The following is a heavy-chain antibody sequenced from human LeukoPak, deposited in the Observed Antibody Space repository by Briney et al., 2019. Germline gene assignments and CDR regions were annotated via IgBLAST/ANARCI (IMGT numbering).Heavy chain of an antibody. Sequence: SETLSLTCAVYGGSFSGYYWSWIRQPPGKGLERIGEINHSGSTNYNPSLKSRVTISVDTSKNQVSLKLSSVTAADTAVYYCARGRISYYYYYYMDVWGKGTTVTVSS. J-gene: IGHJ6*03. V-gene: IGHV4-34*01. CDR3: ARGRISYYYYYYMDV. CDR2: INHSGST. CDR1: GGSFSGYY.